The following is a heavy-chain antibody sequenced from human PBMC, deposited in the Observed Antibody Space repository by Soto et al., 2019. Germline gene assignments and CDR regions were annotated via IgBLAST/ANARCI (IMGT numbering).Heavy chain of an antibody. CDR3: AKSPRILLVPAPGAH. Sequence: GGSLRLSCAASGFTFSSLVMGWVRQAPGKGLEWVSLVSPSGSTTFYADSVKGRFTISRDNSKNTLYLQMNSLGVEDTAVFYCAKSPRILLVPAPGAHWGQGTLVTVSS. CDR1: GFTFSSLV. V-gene: IGHV3-23*01. J-gene: IGHJ4*02. D-gene: IGHD1-26*01. CDR2: VSPSGSTT.